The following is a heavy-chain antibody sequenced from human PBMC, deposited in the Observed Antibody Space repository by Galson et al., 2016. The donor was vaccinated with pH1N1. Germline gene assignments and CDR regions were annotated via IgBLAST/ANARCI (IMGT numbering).Heavy chain of an antibody. J-gene: IGHJ4*02. V-gene: IGHV3-7*01. CDR2: INQDCRRK. CDR3: ATEDYYTSLY. CDR1: GFIFSDYL. D-gene: IGHD1-26*01. Sequence: SLRLSCAASGFIFSDYLMSWVRQAPGKGLEWVATINQDCRRKYYVESMPGRCTISRDNTENSLSLQMTSLRVEDTYLYYCATEDYYTSLYWGQGILVTVAS.